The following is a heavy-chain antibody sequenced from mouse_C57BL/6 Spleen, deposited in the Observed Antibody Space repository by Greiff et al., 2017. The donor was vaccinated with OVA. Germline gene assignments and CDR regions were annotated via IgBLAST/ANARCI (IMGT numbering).Heavy chain of an antibody. J-gene: IGHJ1*03. CDR1: GYSITSGYD. Sequence: EVQLQQSGPGMVKPSQSLSLTCTVTGYSITSGYDWHWIRHFPGNKLEWMGYISYSGSTNYNPSLKSRISITHDTSKNHFFLKLNSVTTEDTATYDCARYYYGSSYWYFDVWGTGTTVTVSS. CDR2: ISYSGST. V-gene: IGHV3-1*01. CDR3: ARYYYGSSYWYFDV. D-gene: IGHD1-1*01.